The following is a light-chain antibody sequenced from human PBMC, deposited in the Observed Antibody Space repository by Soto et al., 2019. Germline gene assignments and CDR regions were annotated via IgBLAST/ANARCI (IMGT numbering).Light chain of an antibody. CDR2: EVN. CDR1: SSDVGAYNY. V-gene: IGLV2-14*01. CDR3: NSYTTSITWV. J-gene: IGLJ3*02. Sequence: QSVLTQPASVSGSPGQSITISCTGTSSDVGAYNYVSWYQHHPGKAPKLMIYEVNNRPSGVSNRFSGSKSGNTASLTISGLQAEDEAVYYCNSYTTSITWVFGGGTKLTVL.